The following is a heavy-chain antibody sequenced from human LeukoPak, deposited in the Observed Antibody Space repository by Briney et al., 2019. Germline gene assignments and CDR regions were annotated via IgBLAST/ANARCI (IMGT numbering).Heavy chain of an antibody. Sequence: GGSLRLSCAASGFTFSTYWMTWVRQGPGTGLVWVARISGDGRSTNYADSVKGRFTISGDNAKNTLYLQMNSLRAEDSAAYYCASGSHHEVGAYWGQGTLVTVSS. CDR1: GFTFSTYW. D-gene: IGHD1-26*01. V-gene: IGHV3-74*01. J-gene: IGHJ4*02. CDR3: ASGSHHEVGAY. CDR2: ISGDGRST.